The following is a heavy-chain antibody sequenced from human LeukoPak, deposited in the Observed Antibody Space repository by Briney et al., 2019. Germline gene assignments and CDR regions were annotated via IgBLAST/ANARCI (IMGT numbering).Heavy chain of an antibody. J-gene: IGHJ4*02. CDR1: GYTFTSYG. CDR3: ARGSVVPAAAPFDY. CDR2: ISAYNGNT. D-gene: IGHD2-2*01. Sequence: ASVKVSCKASGYTFTSYGISWVRQAPGQGLEWMGWISAYNGNTNYAQKFQGWVTMTRDTSISTAYMELSRLRSDDTAVYYCARGSVVPAAAPFDYWGQGTLVTVSS. V-gene: IGHV1-18*01.